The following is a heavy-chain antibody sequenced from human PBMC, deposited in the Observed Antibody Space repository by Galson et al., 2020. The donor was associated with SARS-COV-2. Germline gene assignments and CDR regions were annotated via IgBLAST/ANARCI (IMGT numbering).Heavy chain of an antibody. D-gene: IGHD3-10*01. Sequence: GGSLRLSCAASGFTFSSYAMSWVRQAPGKGLEWVSAISGSGGSTYYADSVKGRFTISRDNSKNTLYLQMNSLRAEDTAVYYCAKKLWFGGPSHPDAFDIWGQGTMVTVSS. CDR1: GFTFSSYA. CDR3: AKKLWFGGPSHPDAFDI. V-gene: IGHV3-23*01. J-gene: IGHJ3*02. CDR2: ISGSGGST.